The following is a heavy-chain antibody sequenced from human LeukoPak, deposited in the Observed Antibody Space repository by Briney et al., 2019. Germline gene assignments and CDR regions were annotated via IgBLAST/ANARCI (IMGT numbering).Heavy chain of an antibody. Sequence: GGSLRLSCAASGFTFSSYGMHWVRQAPGKGLECVAFIQYDGSNKYYTDSVKGRFTISRDNYKNTLYLQMNSLRPEDTAVYYCAKITIFAVGIDYWGQGTLVTVSS. CDR1: GFTFSSYG. CDR3: AKITIFAVGIDY. V-gene: IGHV3-30*02. J-gene: IGHJ4*02. D-gene: IGHD3-3*01. CDR2: IQYDGSNK.